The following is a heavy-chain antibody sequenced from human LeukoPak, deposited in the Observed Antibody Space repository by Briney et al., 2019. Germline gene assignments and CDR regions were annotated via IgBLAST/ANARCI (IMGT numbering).Heavy chain of an antibody. V-gene: IGHV1-46*01. CDR1: GYTFTSYY. CDR2: INPSVGST. Sequence: ASVKVSCKASGYTFTSYYMYWVRQAPGQGLEWMGIINPSVGSTGYAQKFQGGVTMTRDTSTSTVYMELSSLRSEDTAVYYCAREMVRGHYFDYWGQGTLVTVSS. J-gene: IGHJ4*02. CDR3: AREMVRGHYFDY. D-gene: IGHD3-10*01.